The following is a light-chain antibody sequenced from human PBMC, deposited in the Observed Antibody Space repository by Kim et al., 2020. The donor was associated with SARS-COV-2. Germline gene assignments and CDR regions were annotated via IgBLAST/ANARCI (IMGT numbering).Light chain of an antibody. J-gene: IGKJ1*01. CDR2: TAS. V-gene: IGKV1-39*01. Sequence: DIQMTQSPSSLSASVGDRVTITCRASQDISRYLNWYQQKPGKAPKLLIYTASSLQSGVPSRFTGSGSETDFTLTISSLQPEDVASYYCQQTCSASWTFGQGTKVDIK. CDR1: QDISRY. CDR3: QQTCSASWT.